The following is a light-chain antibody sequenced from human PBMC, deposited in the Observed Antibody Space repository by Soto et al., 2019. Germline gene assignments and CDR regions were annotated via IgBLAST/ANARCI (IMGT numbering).Light chain of an antibody. CDR2: DVS. V-gene: IGLV2-11*01. J-gene: IGLJ2*01. CDR3: CSYAGSYEVV. Sequence: QSALTQPRSVSGSPGQSVTISCTGTSSDVGGYNYVSWYQQHPGKAPKLMIYDVSKRPSGVPDRFSGSKSGNTASLTISGLQAEDEADNYCCSYAGSYEVVFGGGIKLTVL. CDR1: SSDVGGYNY.